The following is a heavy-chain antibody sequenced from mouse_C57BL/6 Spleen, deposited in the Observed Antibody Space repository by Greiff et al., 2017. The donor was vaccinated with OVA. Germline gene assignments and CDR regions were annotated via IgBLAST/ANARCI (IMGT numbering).Heavy chain of an antibody. J-gene: IGHJ3*01. V-gene: IGHV1-82*01. CDR3: AREGGSFAY. CDR2: IYPGDGDT. Sequence: VQLQQSGPELVKPGASVKISCKASGYAFSSSWMNWVKQRPGKGLEWIGRIYPGDGDTKYNGKFKGKATLTADKSSSTAYMQLSSLTSEDSAVYFCAREGGSFAYWGQGTLVTVSA. CDR1: GYAFSSSW.